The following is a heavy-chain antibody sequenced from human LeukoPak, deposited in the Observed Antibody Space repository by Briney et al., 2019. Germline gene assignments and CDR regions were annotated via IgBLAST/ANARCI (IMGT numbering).Heavy chain of an antibody. D-gene: IGHD2-2*01. V-gene: IGHV3-74*01. CDR2: INSDGSST. CDR1: GFTFSSYW. CDR3: ASVRPGSTTNGNYGMDV. J-gene: IGHJ6*02. Sequence: GGSLRLSCAASGFTFSSYWMHWVRQAPGKGLVWVSRINSDGSSTSYTDSVKGRFTVSRDNAKNTLYLQMNSLRAEDTAVYYCASVRPGSTTNGNYGMDVWGQGTTVTVSS.